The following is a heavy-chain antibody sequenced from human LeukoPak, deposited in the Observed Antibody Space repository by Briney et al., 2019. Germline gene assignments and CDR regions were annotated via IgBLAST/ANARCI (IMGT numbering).Heavy chain of an antibody. CDR3: ARAGVSSGWYFLNAFDI. D-gene: IGHD6-19*01. J-gene: IGHJ3*02. CDR2: IYYSGST. Sequence: PSETLSLTCTVSGGSVSSGSYYWSWIRQPPGKGLEWIGYIYYSGSTNYNPSLKSRVTISVDTSKNQFSLKLSSVTAADTAVYYCARAGVSSGWYFLNAFDIWGQGTMVTVSS. CDR1: GGSVSSGSYY. V-gene: IGHV4-61*01.